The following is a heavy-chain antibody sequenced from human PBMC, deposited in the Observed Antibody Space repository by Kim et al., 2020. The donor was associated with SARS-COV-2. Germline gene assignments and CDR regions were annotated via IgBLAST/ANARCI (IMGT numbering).Heavy chain of an antibody. Sequence: AQGFTGRFVFSLDTSVSTAYLQISSLKAEDTAVYYCARRAAAGTRRDFDYWGQGTLVTVSS. V-gene: IGHV7-4-1*02. CDR3: ARRAAAGTRRDFDY. D-gene: IGHD6-13*01. J-gene: IGHJ4*02.